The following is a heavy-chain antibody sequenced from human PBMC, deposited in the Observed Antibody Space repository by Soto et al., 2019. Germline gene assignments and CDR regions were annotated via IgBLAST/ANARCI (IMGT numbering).Heavy chain of an antibody. Sequence: EVQLVESGGGLVKPGGSLRVSCAASGFTFSNVWMNWVRQAPGKGLEWVGQIKSKTDGGTTDYAAPMKGRFTISRDDSTNTLYLQMNSLKTEDTAVYYCTTPTAMVYWGQGTLVTVSS. CDR1: GFTFSNVW. D-gene: IGHD5-18*01. CDR2: IKSKTDGGTT. J-gene: IGHJ4*02. V-gene: IGHV3-15*07. CDR3: TTPTAMVY.